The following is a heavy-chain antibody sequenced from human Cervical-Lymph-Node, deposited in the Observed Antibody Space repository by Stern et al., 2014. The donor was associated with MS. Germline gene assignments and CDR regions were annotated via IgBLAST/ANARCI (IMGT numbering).Heavy chain of an antibody. CDR2: IYPGGSET. CDR1: GYTFSIYW. CDR3: ARQTTAWASDV. J-gene: IGHJ4*02. V-gene: IGHV5-51*01. Sequence: EVQLVESGAELIRPGESLKISCKGSGYTFSIYWIAWVRQMPGQGLEWMGIIYPGGSETRYSQSFQGQVTMSADKSTSTAYLQWSSLNASDTAMYFCARQTTAWASDVWGQGTLVTVSS. D-gene: IGHD1-14*01.